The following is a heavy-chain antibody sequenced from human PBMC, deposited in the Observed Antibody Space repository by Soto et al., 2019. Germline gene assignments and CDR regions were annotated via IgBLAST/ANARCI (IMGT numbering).Heavy chain of an antibody. CDR1: GGSFSGYY. J-gene: IGHJ4*02. CDR2: INHSGST. V-gene: IGHV4-34*01. CDR3: ARVRGQQLVRGYFDY. D-gene: IGHD6-13*01. Sequence: SETLSLTCAVYGGSFSGYYWSWIRQPPGKGLEWIGEINHSGSTNYNPSLKSRVTISVDTSKNQFSLKLSSVTAADTAVYYCARVRGQQLVRGYFDYWGQGTLVTVSS.